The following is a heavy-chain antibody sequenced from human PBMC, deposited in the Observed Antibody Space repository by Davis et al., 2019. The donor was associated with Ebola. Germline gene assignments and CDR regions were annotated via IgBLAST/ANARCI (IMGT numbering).Heavy chain of an antibody. Sequence: GGSLRLSCAASGFTFSSYSMNWVRQAPGKGLEWVSSISSSSTYKFYADSVKGRFTISRDNTNNSLYLQMNSLRVDDTAIYFCARGVAVGGFYLDNWGQGTLVTVSS. CDR1: GFTFSSYS. V-gene: IGHV3-21*04. J-gene: IGHJ4*02. D-gene: IGHD6-19*01. CDR3: ARGVAVGGFYLDN. CDR2: ISSSSTYK.